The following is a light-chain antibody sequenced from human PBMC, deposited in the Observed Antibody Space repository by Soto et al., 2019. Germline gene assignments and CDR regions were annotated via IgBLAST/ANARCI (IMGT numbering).Light chain of an antibody. V-gene: IGKV1-5*01. CDR1: HRVXTW. CDR3: HSRA. CDR2: DAS. J-gene: IGKJ5*01. Sequence: IPMKKSLSTLSASVGDRVSIPCLARHRVXTWLAWYEKKPGRAPKVLIYDASTLESGVPSRFIGSGSEPEFTLTISRLQHDDFATYLCHSRAFGQGTRLEIK.